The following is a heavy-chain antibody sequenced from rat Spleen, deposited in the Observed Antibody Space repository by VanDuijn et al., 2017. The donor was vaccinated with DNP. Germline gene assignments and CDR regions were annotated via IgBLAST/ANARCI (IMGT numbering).Heavy chain of an antibody. CDR3: AKGPNYGGYSDYFDY. J-gene: IGHJ2*01. CDR2: INKDSNTI. Sequence: EVQLVESGGGLVQPGRSLKLSCAASGFPFNKYWMGWVRQAPGKGLEWIGQINKDSNTINYTPSLKDKFTISRDNAQNTLYLQMNKLGSEDTATYYCAKGPNYGGYSDYFDYWGQGVMVTVSS. CDR1: GFPFNKYW. V-gene: IGHV4-2*01. D-gene: IGHD1-11*01.